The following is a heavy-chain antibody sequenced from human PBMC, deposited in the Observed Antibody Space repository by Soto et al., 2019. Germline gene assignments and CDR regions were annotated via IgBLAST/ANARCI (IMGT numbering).Heavy chain of an antibody. Sequence: PSETTALTCAVSGDSINSRYWASWVRQSPGKGLEWIGEIYHSGSTNYNPSLKSRVTISVDKSKNQFSLNLSSVTAADTAVYYCARDQNGSGNYYTRYFDYWGQGTLVTVSS. CDR2: IYHSGST. D-gene: IGHD3-10*01. CDR1: GDSINSRYW. J-gene: IGHJ4*02. V-gene: IGHV4-4*02. CDR3: ARDQNGSGNYYTRYFDY.